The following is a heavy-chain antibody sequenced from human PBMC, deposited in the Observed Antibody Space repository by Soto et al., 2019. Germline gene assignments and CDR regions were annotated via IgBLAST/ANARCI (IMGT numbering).Heavy chain of an antibody. V-gene: IGHV4-39*01. CDR3: ARHPGFGELGPWSDP. CDR1: GGSISSSSYY. D-gene: IGHD3-10*01. J-gene: IGHJ5*02. CDR2: IYYSGST. Sequence: SETLSLTCTVSGGSISSSSYYWGWIRQPPGKGLEWIGSIYYSGSTYYNPSLKSRVTISVDTSKNQFSLKLSSVTAADTAVYYCARHPGFGELGPWSDPWGQGTLVTVSS.